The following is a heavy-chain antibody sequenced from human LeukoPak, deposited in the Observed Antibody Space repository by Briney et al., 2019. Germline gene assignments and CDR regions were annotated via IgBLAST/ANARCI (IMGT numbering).Heavy chain of an antibody. CDR3: AREQQLVLDY. J-gene: IGHJ4*02. V-gene: IGHV3-30-3*01. Sequence: GGSLRLSCAASGFTFSSYAMHWVRQAPGKGLEWVAVISYDGSNKYYADSVKGRFTISRDNSKNTLYLQMNSLRAEDTAVYYCAREQQLVLDYRGQGTLVTVSS. D-gene: IGHD6-13*01. CDR1: GFTFSSYA. CDR2: ISYDGSNK.